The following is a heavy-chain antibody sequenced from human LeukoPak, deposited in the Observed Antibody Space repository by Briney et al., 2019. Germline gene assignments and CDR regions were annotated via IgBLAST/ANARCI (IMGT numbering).Heavy chain of an antibody. J-gene: IGHJ2*01. Sequence: GGSLRLSCTASGFTFSGPEMSWVRQTPGKGLEWLSNIRTDGTTTYYADSVKGRFTISRDNAENSLYLQMDRLRPDDTALYYCARSFGWHFDLWGRGTLVTVSS. V-gene: IGHV3-48*03. CDR1: GFTFSGPE. CDR2: IRTDGTTT. CDR3: ARSFGWHFDL. D-gene: IGHD3-16*01.